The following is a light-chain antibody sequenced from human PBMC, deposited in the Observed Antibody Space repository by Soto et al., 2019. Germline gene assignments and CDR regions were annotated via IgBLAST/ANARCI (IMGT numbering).Light chain of an antibody. V-gene: IGLV2-23*03. Sequence: QSVLTQPASVSGSPGQSITISCTGPSSDVGSYNLVSWYQQHPGKAPKLMIYEGSKRPSGVSNRFSGSKSGNTASLTISGRQAEEGGDYYCCSYSGSSTFIYVVFGGGTKLTGL. J-gene: IGLJ2*01. CDR2: EGS. CDR3: CSYSGSSTFIYVV. CDR1: SSDVGSYNL.